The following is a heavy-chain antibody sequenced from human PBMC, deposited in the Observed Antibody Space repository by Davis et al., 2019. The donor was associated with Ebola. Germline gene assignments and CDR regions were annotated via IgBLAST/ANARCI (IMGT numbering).Heavy chain of an antibody. D-gene: IGHD3-3*01. J-gene: IGHJ6*02. CDR2: INSDGSST. Sequence: GESLKISCAASGFTFSSYWMHWVRQAPGKGLVWVSRINSDGSSTSYADSVKGRFTISRDNSKNTLYLQMNSLRAEDTAMYYCAKDSLTYYDFWSGYYRYYYGMDVWGQGTTVTVSS. V-gene: IGHV3-74*01. CDR1: GFTFSSYW. CDR3: AKDSLTYYDFWSGYYRYYYGMDV.